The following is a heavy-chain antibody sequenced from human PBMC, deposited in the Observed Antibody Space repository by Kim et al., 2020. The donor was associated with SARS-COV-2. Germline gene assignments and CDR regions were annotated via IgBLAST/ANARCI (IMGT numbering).Heavy chain of an antibody. CDR1: GFSFRSTW. CDR3: ATGGGWVQYVGD. D-gene: IGHD3-10*01. V-gene: IGHV3-15*01. Sequence: GGSLRLSCAASGFSFRSTWMTWVRQAPGGGLEWLGRIKSQRDGGTTDYATAVAGRFTISRDDFKDTLHLQMNYLKVDDSGVYYCATGGGWVQYVGDWGRGTLVTVSS. J-gene: IGHJ4*01. CDR2: IKSQRDGGTT.